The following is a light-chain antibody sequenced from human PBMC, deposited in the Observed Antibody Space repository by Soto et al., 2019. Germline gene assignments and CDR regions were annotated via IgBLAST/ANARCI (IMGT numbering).Light chain of an antibody. J-gene: IGKJ1*01. CDR3: QHYKMYSPWT. Sequence: DIQMTQSPSSLSASVGDRVTITCRASQALSNYLAWYQQKPGKAPDLLIYSASTLQSGVPSRFSGSGSETEFTLTISSLQPDDFATYYCQHYKMYSPWTFGQGTKVDIK. CDR1: QALSNY. V-gene: IGKV1-9*01. CDR2: SAS.